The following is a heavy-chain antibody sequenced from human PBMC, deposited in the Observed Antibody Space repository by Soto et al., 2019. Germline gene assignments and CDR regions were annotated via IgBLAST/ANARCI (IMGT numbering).Heavy chain of an antibody. Sequence: QVHLQESGPGLVKPSETLSLTCTVSGDSISTDYWSWIRQSPGKGLEWIGFIYYGGSTNYNPSLKSRVHISVDTPKNQFSLKLSSVTAADTAVYYCAKNWNWGSLVHWGQGTLVTVSS. CDR1: GDSISTDY. CDR2: IYYGGST. CDR3: AKNWNWGSLVH. J-gene: IGHJ4*02. D-gene: IGHD7-27*01. V-gene: IGHV4-59*08.